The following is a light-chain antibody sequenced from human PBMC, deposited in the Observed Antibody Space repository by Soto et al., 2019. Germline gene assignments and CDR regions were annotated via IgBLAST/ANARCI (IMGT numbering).Light chain of an antibody. CDR3: SSYTSSITWV. Sequence: QSALTQPRSVSGSPGQSVTISCTGASSDVGGSDYVSWYQQHPGKAPKVLIYDVSERPSGVPDRFSGSRSGNTASLTISGLQAEDEADYYCSSYTSSITWVFGGGTKLTVL. CDR2: DVS. CDR1: SSDVGGSDY. V-gene: IGLV2-11*01. J-gene: IGLJ3*02.